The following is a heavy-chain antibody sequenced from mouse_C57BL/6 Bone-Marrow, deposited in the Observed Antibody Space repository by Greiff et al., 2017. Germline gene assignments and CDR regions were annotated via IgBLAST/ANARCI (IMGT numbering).Heavy chain of an antibody. V-gene: IGHV1-61*01. CDR3: ARSLYYYGSSYCAMDY. CDR1: GYTFTSYW. Sequence: QVQLKQPGAELVRPGSSVKLSCKASGYTFTSYWMDWVKQRPGQGLEWIGNIYPSDSETHYNQKFKDKATLTVDKASSTAYMQLSSLTSEDSAVYYCARSLYYYGSSYCAMDYWGQGTSVTVSS. J-gene: IGHJ4*01. D-gene: IGHD1-1*01. CDR2: IYPSDSET.